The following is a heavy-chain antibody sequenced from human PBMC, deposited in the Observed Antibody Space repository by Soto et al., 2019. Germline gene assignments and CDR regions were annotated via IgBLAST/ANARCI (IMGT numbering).Heavy chain of an antibody. Sequence: PGGSLRLSCAASGFTFSSYAMSWFRQAPGKGLEWVSAISGSGGSTYYADSVKGRFTISRDNSKNTLYLRMNSLRAEDTAVYYCAKDYYGSGSYSQIDYWGQGTLVTVSS. CDR3: AKDYYGSGSYSQIDY. CDR1: GFTFSSYA. CDR2: ISGSGGST. V-gene: IGHV3-23*01. J-gene: IGHJ4*02. D-gene: IGHD3-10*01.